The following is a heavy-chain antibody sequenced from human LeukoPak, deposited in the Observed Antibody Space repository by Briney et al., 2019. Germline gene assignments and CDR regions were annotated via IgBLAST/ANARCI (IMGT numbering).Heavy chain of an antibody. J-gene: IGHJ4*02. CDR2: IAYDGSRA. CDR1: GFTFGGYG. V-gene: IGHV3-33*01. D-gene: IGHD1-14*01. Sequence: GGSLRLSCAGSGFTFGGYGMHWFRQTPGKGLEWVAVIAYDGSRAFYADSVKGRFTVSRDNSKNTMSVQMDDLGAEDTAVYYCTRYNNDHFDYWGQGTLVTVSS. CDR3: TRYNNDHFDY.